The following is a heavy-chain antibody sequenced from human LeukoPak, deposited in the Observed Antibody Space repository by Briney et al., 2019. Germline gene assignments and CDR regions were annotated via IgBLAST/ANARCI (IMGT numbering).Heavy chain of an antibody. CDR2: INHSGST. J-gene: IGHJ6*02. CDR3: ARSSYYYYGMDV. Sequence: SETLSLTCAVYGGSFSGYYWSWVRQPPGKGLEWIGEINHSGSTNYNPSLKSRVTISVDTSKNQFSLKLSSVTAADTAVYYCARSSYYYYGMDVGGQGTTVTVS. CDR1: GGSFSGYY. V-gene: IGHV4-34*01.